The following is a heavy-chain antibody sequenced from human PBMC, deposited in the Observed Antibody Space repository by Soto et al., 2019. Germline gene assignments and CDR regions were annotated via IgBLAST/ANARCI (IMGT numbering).Heavy chain of an antibody. D-gene: IGHD3-9*01. CDR1: GFTFSSYA. CDR3: ASDILTGYSTDIVVY. V-gene: IGHV3-30-3*01. CDR2: ISYDGSNK. J-gene: IGHJ4*02. Sequence: GESLKISCAASGFTFSSYAMHWVRQAPGKGLEWVAVISYDGSNKYYADSVKGRFTISRDNSKNTLYLQMNSLRAEDTAVYYCASDILTGYSTDIVVYWGQGTLVTVSS.